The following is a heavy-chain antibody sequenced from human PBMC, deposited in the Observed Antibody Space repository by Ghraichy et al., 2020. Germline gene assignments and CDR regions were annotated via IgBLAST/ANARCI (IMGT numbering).Heavy chain of an antibody. V-gene: IGHV4-39*01. CDR2: IYYSGST. D-gene: IGHD6-13*01. Sequence: SETLSLTCTVSGGSISSSSYYWGWIRQPPGKGLEWIGSIYYSGSTYYNPSLKSRVTISVDTSKNQFSLKLSSVTAADTAVYYCARLRIAAAGISHYYYYYGMDVWGQGTTVTVSS. CDR1: GGSISSSSYY. CDR3: ARLRIAAAGISHYYYYYGMDV. J-gene: IGHJ6*02.